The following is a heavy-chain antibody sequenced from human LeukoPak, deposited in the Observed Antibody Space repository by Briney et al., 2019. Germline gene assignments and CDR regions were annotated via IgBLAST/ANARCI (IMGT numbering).Heavy chain of an antibody. CDR3: ARGNSIVVVVAADYYGMDV. CDR1: GDTFASYD. V-gene: IGHV1-8*01. J-gene: IGHJ6*02. Sequence: ASVKVSCKASGDTFASYDLNWVRQATGQGLEWMGWMNPSSGNTGYAQNFQVKLTMTRSTSITTAYMELSSLRSDDTAVYYCARGNSIVVVVAADYYGMDVWGQGTTVTVSS. D-gene: IGHD2-15*01. CDR2: MNPSSGNT.